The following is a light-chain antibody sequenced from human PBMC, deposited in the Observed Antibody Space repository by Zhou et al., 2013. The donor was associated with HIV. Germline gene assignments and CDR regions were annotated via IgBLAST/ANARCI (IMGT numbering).Light chain of an antibody. J-gene: IGKJ3*01. CDR2: GAS. V-gene: IGKV1-39*01. CDR3: IQVLQTPFT. CDR1: QTISTY. Sequence: DIQMTQFPFSLSASVGGRVTITCRASQTISTYLNWYQVQPGKAPSLLIFGASGLPSGVPSRFSGSGSGTDFTLKISRVEAEDVGVYYCIQVLQTPFTFGPGTKVDI.